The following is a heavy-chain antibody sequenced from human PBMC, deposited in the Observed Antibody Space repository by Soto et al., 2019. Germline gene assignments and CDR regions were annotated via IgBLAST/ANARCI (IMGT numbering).Heavy chain of an antibody. Sequence: GGSLRLSCAASGFTVSTYGMHWVRQAPGKGLEWVAVISRDGGTKYYADSVKGRFTISRDNSRNTLFLEMNSLRGDDMAGYYCTGEVASGYWGQGTLVTVSS. CDR2: ISRDGGTK. D-gene: IGHD2-8*02. CDR3: TGEVASGY. V-gene: IGHV3-30*03. CDR1: GFTVSTYG. J-gene: IGHJ4*02.